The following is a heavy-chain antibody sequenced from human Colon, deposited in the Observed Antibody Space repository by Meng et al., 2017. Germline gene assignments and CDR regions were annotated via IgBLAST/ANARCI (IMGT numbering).Heavy chain of an antibody. Sequence: QLQLQESGPGLVKPSETLSLTCAVSGDSITNHNWWAWVRQPPGKGLEWIGEIPHRGSSAYNPSLKSRVSMSIDIPKNQFYLKLTSVTAADTAVYYCLRGSGGSVWGQGTLVTVSS. D-gene: IGHD3-10*01. CDR3: LRGSGGSV. CDR1: GDSITNHNW. J-gene: IGHJ4*02. CDR2: IPHRGSS. V-gene: IGHV4-55*08.